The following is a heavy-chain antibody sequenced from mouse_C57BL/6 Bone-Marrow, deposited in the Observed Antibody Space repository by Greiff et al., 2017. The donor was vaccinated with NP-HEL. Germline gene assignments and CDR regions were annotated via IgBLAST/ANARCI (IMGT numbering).Heavy chain of an antibody. CDR2: ISDGGSYT. CDR3: ARGPTIVTPYYAIDY. D-gene: IGHD2-5*01. CDR1: GFTFSSYA. Sequence: EVMLVESGGGLVKPGGSLKLSCAASGFTFSSYAMSWVRQTPEKRLEWVATISDGGSYTYYPDNVKGRFTISRDNAKNNLYLQMSHLKSEDTAMYYGARGPTIVTPYYAIDYWGQGTSVTVSS. V-gene: IGHV5-4*03. J-gene: IGHJ4*01.